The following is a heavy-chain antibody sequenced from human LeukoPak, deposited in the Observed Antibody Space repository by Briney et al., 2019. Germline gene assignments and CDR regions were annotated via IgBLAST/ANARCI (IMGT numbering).Heavy chain of an antibody. D-gene: IGHD3-9*01. CDR3: ARQGYYDILTGYYTFDY. J-gene: IGHJ4*02. CDR2: IYYSGST. CDR1: GGSISSSSHY. V-gene: IGHV4-39*01. Sequence: PSETLSLTCTVSGGSISSSSHYWGWIRQPPGKGLEWIGSIYYSGSTYYNPSLKSRVTISVDTSKNQFSLKLSSVTAADTAVCYCARQGYYDILTGYYTFDYWGRGTLVTVSS.